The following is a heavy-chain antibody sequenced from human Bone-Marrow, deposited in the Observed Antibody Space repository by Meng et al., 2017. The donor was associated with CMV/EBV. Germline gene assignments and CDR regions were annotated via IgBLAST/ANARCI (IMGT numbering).Heavy chain of an antibody. V-gene: IGHV3-21*01. CDR3: ARAPVPAGLNWFDP. J-gene: IGHJ5*02. D-gene: IGHD2-2*01. CDR1: GFTFSSYS. Sequence: GEYLKLSCAASGFTFSSYSMNWVRQAPGKGLEWVSSISSSSSYIYYADSVKGRFTISRDNAKNSLYLQMNSLRAEDTAVYYCARAPVPAGLNWFDPWGQGTLVTVSS. CDR2: ISSSSSYI.